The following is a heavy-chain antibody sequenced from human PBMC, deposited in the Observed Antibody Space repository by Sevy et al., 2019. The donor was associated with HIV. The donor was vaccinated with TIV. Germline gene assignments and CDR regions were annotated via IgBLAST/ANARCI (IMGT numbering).Heavy chain of an antibody. Sequence: GESLKISCKGSGYSFTSYWIGWVRQMPGKGLEWMGIIYPGDSDTRYSPSFQGQVTISADKSISTAYLQWSSLKASDTAMYYCARALRGGVIGNWFDPWGQGTLVSVSS. CDR1: GYSFTSYW. V-gene: IGHV5-51*01. CDR2: IYPGDSDT. J-gene: IGHJ5*02. CDR3: ARALRGGVIGNWFDP. D-gene: IGHD3-16*02.